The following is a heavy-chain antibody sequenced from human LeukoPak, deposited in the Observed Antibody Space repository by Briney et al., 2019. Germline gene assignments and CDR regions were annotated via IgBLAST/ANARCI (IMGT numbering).Heavy chain of an antibody. J-gene: IGHJ3*02. CDR2: IYYSGST. V-gene: IGHV4-39*07. D-gene: IGHD6-19*01. Sequence: SETLSLTCTVSGGSISSSSYYWGWIRQPPGKGLEWIGSIYYSGSTYYNPSLKSRVTISVDTSKNQFSLKLSSVTAADTAVYYCARVRGSSGWYANKNAFDIWGQGTMVTVSS. CDR3: ARVRGSSGWYANKNAFDI. CDR1: GGSISSSSYY.